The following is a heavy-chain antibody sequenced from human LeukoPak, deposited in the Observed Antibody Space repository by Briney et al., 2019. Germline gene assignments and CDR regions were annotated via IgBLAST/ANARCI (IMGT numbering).Heavy chain of an antibody. D-gene: IGHD6-13*01. Sequence: ASVKVSCKASGYTFTSYYMNWVREAPGQGLEWMGIINPTGGSTSYAQKFQGRVTITADESTSTAYMELSSLRSEDTAVYYCARFSAAAGPRTFDYWGQGTLVTVSS. CDR1: GYTFTSYY. CDR2: INPTGGST. CDR3: ARFSAAAGPRTFDY. J-gene: IGHJ4*02. V-gene: IGHV1-46*01.